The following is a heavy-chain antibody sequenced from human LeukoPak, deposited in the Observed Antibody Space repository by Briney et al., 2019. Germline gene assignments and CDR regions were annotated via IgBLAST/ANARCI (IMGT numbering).Heavy chain of an antibody. CDR1: GYTFTGYY. D-gene: IGHD4-17*01. J-gene: IGHJ4*02. V-gene: IGHV1-2*02. CDR2: INPNSGGT. CDR3: ARPPQKLTYGDYSFDY. Sequence: GASVKVSCKASGYTFTGYYMHWVRQAPGQGLEWMGWINPNSGGTNYAQKFQGRVTMTRDTSISTAYMELSRLRSDDTAVYYCARPPQKLTYGDYSFDYWGQGTLVTVSS.